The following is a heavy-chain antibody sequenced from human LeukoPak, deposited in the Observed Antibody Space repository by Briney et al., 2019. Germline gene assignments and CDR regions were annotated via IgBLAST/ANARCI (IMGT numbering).Heavy chain of an antibody. CDR1: GYTFTDYG. CDR2: ISAYNGNT. J-gene: IGHJ5*02. D-gene: IGHD4-23*01. CDR3: ARSGGNSGWFDP. Sequence: ASVKVSCKASGYTFTDYGITWVRQAPGQGLEWMGLISAYNGNTNYAQKFQGRVSMTTDTSTDTAYMDLRSLRSDDTAVYYCARSGGNSGWFDPWGQGTLVTVSS. V-gene: IGHV1-18*01.